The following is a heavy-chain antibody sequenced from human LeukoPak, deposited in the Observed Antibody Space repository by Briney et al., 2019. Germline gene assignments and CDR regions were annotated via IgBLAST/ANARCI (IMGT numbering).Heavy chain of an antibody. CDR3: AKGKTVAGTGGHNFDY. V-gene: IGHV3-23*01. Sequence: PGGSLRLSCAASGITFSNYAMSWVRQAPGKGLEWVSAITGSGGSTYYADSVKGRFTISRDNSKDTLYLQMNSLGAEDTALYYCAKGKTVAGTGGHNFDYWGQGTLVTVSS. CDR2: ITGSGGST. CDR1: GITFSNYA. D-gene: IGHD6-19*01. J-gene: IGHJ4*02.